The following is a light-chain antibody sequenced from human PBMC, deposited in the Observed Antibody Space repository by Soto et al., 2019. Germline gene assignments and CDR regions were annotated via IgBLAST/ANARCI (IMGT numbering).Light chain of an antibody. CDR2: GAS. J-gene: IGKJ1*01. V-gene: IGKV3-20*01. Sequence: EIVLTQSPGTLSLSPGERATLSCRASQSISNSHLAWYQQKPGQAPRLFISGASSRATGIPDRFSGSGSETDFTLTISRLEPEDFAVYYCQQYGSSGTFGQGTKV. CDR3: QQYGSSGT. CDR1: QSISNSH.